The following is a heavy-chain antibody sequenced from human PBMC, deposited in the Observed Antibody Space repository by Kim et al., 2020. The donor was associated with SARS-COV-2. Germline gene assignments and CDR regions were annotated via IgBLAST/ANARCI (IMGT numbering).Heavy chain of an antibody. CDR2: ISGSGGST. V-gene: IGHV3-23*01. CDR1: GFTFSSYA. Sequence: GGSLRLSCAASGFTFSSYAMSWVRQAPGKGLEWVSAISGSGGSTYYADSVKGRFTISRDNSKNTLYLQMNSLRAEDTAVYYCAKDARIQLCEPQYYFDYWGQRTLVTVSS. J-gene: IGHJ4*02. D-gene: IGHD5-18*01. CDR3: AKDARIQLCEPQYYFDY.